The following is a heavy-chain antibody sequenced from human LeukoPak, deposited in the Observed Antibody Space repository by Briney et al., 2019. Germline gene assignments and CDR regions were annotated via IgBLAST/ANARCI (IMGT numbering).Heavy chain of an antibody. Sequence: SETLSLTCTVSGDSISSSSYFWGWIRQPPGKGLEWIGCIYYSGSTYYNPSLKSRVTISVDTSKNQLSLKLTSVTAAVTAVYYCARRGVVATPDANFWGQGTLVTVSS. CDR1: GDSISSSSYF. CDR3: ARRGVVATPDANF. CDR2: IYYSGST. D-gene: IGHD5-12*01. V-gene: IGHV4-39*01. J-gene: IGHJ4*02.